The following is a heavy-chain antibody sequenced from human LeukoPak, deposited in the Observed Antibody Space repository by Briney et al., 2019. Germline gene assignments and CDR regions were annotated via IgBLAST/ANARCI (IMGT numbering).Heavy chain of an antibody. Sequence: SETLSLTCTVSGGSISSSSYYWGWIRQPPGKGLEWIGSIYYSGSTYYNPSLKSRVTISVDTSKNQFSLKLSSVTAADTAVYYCPPGELLPFDYWGQGTLVTVSS. CDR3: PPGELLPFDY. J-gene: IGHJ4*02. D-gene: IGHD3-10*01. V-gene: IGHV4-39*01. CDR1: GGSISSSSYY. CDR2: IYYSGST.